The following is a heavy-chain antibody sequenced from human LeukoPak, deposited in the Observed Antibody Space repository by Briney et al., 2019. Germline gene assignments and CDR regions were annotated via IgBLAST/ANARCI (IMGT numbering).Heavy chain of an antibody. V-gene: IGHV3-30-3*01. J-gene: IGHJ4*02. CDR1: GLTFSSYA. CDR3: ARDLSSGGSFDLASEPNYFDY. D-gene: IGHD1-14*01. Sequence: GRSLRLSCAASGLTFSSYAMHWVRQAPGKGLEWVAVISYDGSNKYYADSVKGRFTISRDNSKNTLYLQMNSLRAEDTAVYYCARDLSSGGSFDLASEPNYFDYWGQGTLVTVSS. CDR2: ISYDGSNK.